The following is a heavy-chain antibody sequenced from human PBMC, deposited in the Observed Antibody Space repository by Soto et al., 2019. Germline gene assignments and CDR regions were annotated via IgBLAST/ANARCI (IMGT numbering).Heavy chain of an antibody. D-gene: IGHD1-1*01. CDR2: SSNSGTFS. J-gene: IGHJ4*02. CDR3: ARSGDNYNRLDY. Sequence: GGSLRLSCEGSGFTFSEYYISWIRQAPGKGLEWISYSSNSGTFSRYADSVKGRFSISRDNTKNLLYLQMNSLRAEDTAVYYCARSGDNYNRLDYWGQGTPVTVSS. CDR1: GFTFSEYY. V-gene: IGHV3-11*06.